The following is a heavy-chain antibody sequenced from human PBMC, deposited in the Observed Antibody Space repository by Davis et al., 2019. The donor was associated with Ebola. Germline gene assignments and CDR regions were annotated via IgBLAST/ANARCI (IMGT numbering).Heavy chain of an antibody. J-gene: IGHJ3*02. CDR2: IKEDGSAT. V-gene: IGHV3-7*01. CDR1: PFFFLLFL. CDR3: ARDYYDNSGDGFDI. Sequence: PGGSLRLSCPPSPFFFLLFLMSWVRQAPGKGLEWVANIKEDGSATNYVDSVKGRFTISRDNAKKSLYLQLNSLRADDTAMYYCARDYYDNSGDGFDIWGQGTMVTVS. D-gene: IGHD3-22*01.